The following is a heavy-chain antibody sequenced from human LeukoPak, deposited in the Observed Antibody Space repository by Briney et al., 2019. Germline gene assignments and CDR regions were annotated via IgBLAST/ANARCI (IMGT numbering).Heavy chain of an antibody. V-gene: IGHV5-51*01. CDR2: IYPGDSDT. CDR1: GYSFTKYW. CDR3: AKHLYSGYDSNFDY. J-gene: IGHJ4*02. D-gene: IGHD5-12*01. Sequence: GESLKISCKGSGYSFTKYWIGWVRQLPGKGLEWMGIIYPGDSDTRYSPAFQGQVTISADKSISTAYLQWSSLKASDTAMYYCAKHLYSGYDSNFDYWGQGTLVTVSS.